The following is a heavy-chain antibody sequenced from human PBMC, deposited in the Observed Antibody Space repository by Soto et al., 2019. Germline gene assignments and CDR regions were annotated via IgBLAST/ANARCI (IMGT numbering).Heavy chain of an antibody. D-gene: IGHD6-13*01. J-gene: IGHJ4*02. CDR3: AMYHSASGTSYFDS. Sequence: SETLSLTCAVSGASVSSTYWWSWVRQPPGKGPEWIGEINHRGSANYNPSLKSRVTISVDISKSQFSLRLTSVTAADTAAYYWAMYHSASGTSYFDSWGQGALVTVSS. CDR1: GASVSSTYW. CDR2: INHRGSA. V-gene: IGHV4-4*02.